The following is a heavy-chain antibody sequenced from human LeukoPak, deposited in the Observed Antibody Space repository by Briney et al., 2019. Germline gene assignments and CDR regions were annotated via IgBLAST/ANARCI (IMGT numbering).Heavy chain of an antibody. CDR2: INPDGSYT. D-gene: IGHD3-9*01. CDR1: GFTFSTYW. CDR3: AKDTAVEYYDILTGYLLHYYGMDV. J-gene: IGHJ6*02. Sequence: GGSLRLSCADSGFTFSTYWMHWVRQAPGKGLVWVSRINPDGSYTSYADSVKGRLTISRDNAKNTLYLQMNSLRAEDTAVYYCAKDTAVEYYDILTGYLLHYYGMDVWGQGTTVTVSS. V-gene: IGHV3-74*01.